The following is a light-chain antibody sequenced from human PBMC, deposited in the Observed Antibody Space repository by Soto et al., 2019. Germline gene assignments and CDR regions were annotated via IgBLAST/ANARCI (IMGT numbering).Light chain of an antibody. CDR2: ATS. CDR1: QTIRSH. Sequence: DIHMTQFPSSLSASVGDRVTITFLASQTIRSHLNWYQQKPGEAPKIVIYATSTLQSGVPSRFNGSVSGTDFTLSISSLQPEDFATYYCQQTYRTPLTFGGGTKVDIK. J-gene: IGKJ4*01. CDR3: QQTYRTPLT. V-gene: IGKV1-39*01.